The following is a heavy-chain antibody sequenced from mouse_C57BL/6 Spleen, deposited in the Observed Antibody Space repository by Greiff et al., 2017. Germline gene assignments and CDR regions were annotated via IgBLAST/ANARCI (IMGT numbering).Heavy chain of an antibody. V-gene: IGHV1-82*01. Sequence: QVQLQQSGPELVKPGASVKISCKASGYAFSSSWMNWVKQRPGKGLAWIGRIYPGDGGTNYNGKFKGKATLTADKSSSTAYMHLSSLTSEDSAVYFCAANYYGSSYDWYFDVWGTGTTVTVSS. CDR3: AANYYGSSYDWYFDV. CDR1: GYAFSSSW. CDR2: IYPGDGGT. D-gene: IGHD1-1*01. J-gene: IGHJ1*03.